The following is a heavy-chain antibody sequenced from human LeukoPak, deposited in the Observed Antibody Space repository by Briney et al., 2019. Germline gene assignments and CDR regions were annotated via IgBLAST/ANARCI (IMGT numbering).Heavy chain of an antibody. CDR2: TNAGNGNT. CDR1: GYTFTTYA. Sequence: ASVKVSCKASGYTFTTYAMHWVRQAPGQRLEWMGWTNAGNGNTKYSQEFQARVTITRDTSASTAYMELSSLRSEDTAVYYCARDPIGSRWPYYFDYWGQGTLVTVSS. J-gene: IGHJ4*02. V-gene: IGHV1-3*01. D-gene: IGHD6-13*01. CDR3: ARDPIGSRWPYYFDY.